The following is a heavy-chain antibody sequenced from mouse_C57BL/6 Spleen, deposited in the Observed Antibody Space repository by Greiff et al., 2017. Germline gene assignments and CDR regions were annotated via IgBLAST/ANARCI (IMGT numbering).Heavy chain of an antibody. D-gene: IGHD1-1*01. Sequence: EVQRVESGGGLVKPGGSLKLSCAASGFTFSSYAMSWVRQTPEKRLEWVATISDGGSYTYYPDNVKGRFTISRDNAKNNLYLQMSHLKSEDTAMYYCARGYYGSSHYYAMDYWGQGTSVTVSS. CDR2: ISDGGSYT. V-gene: IGHV5-4*01. CDR1: GFTFSSYA. CDR3: ARGYYGSSHYYAMDY. J-gene: IGHJ4*01.